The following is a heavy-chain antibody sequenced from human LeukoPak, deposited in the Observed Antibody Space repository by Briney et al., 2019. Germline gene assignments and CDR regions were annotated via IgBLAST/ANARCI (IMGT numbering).Heavy chain of an antibody. CDR2: IHTSGSP. D-gene: IGHD3-22*01. CDR3: ARDRYYYDSSGYYTLDY. CDR1: GVSISSYY. Sequence: SETLSLTCTVSGVSISSYYWSWIRQPAGKGLEWIGRIHTSGSPNYNPSLKSRVTMSADTSKNQFSLKLSSVTAADTAVYYCARDRYYYDSSGYYTLDYWGQGTLVTVSS. V-gene: IGHV4-4*07. J-gene: IGHJ4*02.